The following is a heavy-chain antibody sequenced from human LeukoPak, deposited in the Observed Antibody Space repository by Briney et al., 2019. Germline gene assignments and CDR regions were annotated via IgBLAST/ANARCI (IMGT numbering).Heavy chain of an antibody. CDR2: ISGSSTYT. CDR3: ASVLAYCGGDCYSGDY. V-gene: IGHV3-11*03. D-gene: IGHD2-21*02. J-gene: IGHJ4*02. CDR1: GFTFSDNY. Sequence: KPGGSLRLSCAASGFTFSDNYMSWIRQAPGKGLEWISYISGSSTYTNYADSVKGRFTISRDNSKNTLYLQMNSLRAEDTAVYYCASVLAYCGGDCYSGDYWGQGTLVTVSS.